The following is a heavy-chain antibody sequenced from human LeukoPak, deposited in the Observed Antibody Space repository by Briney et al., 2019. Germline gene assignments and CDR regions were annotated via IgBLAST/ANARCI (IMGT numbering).Heavy chain of an antibody. D-gene: IGHD1-26*01. CDR2: ISWNSGSI. V-gene: IGHV3-9*01. J-gene: IGHJ4*02. Sequence: GGSLRLSCAAPGFTFDDYAMQWVRHALGEGLEWVSGISWNSGSIGYADSVKGRFTISRDNAKNSLYLQMNSLRAEDTALYYCAKDMEWELRDDYFDYWGEGTLVTVSS. CDR1: GFTFDDYA. CDR3: AKDMEWELRDDYFDY.